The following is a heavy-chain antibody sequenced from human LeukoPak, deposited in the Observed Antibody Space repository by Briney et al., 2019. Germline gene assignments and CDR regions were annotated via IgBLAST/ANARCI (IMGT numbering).Heavy chain of an antibody. CDR3: ASPQGAGHYFDY. CDR2: INPNSGGT. J-gene: IGHJ4*02. CDR1: GYTFNGFY. Sequence: ASVKVSCKASGYTFNGFYLHWVRRAPGQGLEWMGWINPNSGGTNYAQKFQGRVTMTRDTSISTAYMELSRLRSDDTAVYYCASPQGAGHYFDYWGQGTLVTVSS. D-gene: IGHD6-19*01. V-gene: IGHV1-2*02.